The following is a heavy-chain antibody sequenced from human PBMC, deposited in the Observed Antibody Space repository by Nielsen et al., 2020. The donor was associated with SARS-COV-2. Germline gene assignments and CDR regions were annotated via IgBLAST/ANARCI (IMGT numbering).Heavy chain of an antibody. J-gene: IGHJ6*02. D-gene: IGHD2-2*01. CDR2: INAGNGNT. V-gene: IGHV1-3*01. CDR1: GYTFTSYA. Sequence: ASVKVSCKASGYTFTSYAMHWVRQAPGQRLEWMGWINAGNGNTKYSQKFQGRVTITRDTSASTAYMELSSLRSEDTAVYYCASSLLVPAATYYGMDVWGQGTTVTVSS. CDR3: ASSLLVPAATYYGMDV.